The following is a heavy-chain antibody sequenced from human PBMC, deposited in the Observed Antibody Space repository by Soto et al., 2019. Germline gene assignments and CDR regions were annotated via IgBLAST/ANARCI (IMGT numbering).Heavy chain of an antibody. D-gene: IGHD6-13*01. V-gene: IGHV3-23*01. CDR1: GFSFINFP. J-gene: IGHJ4*02. CDR3: ARGLRAARLDS. Sequence: EVQLLESGGVLGQPGWSLRLSCAASGFSFINFPMSWVRQAPGRGLEWVSSMSASAGSTYTADSVKGRFTISRDNSKNTLFLQLSSLRAEDTALYYCARGLRAARLDSWGQGTLVTVSS. CDR2: MSASAGST.